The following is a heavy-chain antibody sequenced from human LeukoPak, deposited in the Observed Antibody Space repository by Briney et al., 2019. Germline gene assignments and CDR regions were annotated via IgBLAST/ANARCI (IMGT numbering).Heavy chain of an antibody. CDR1: GYSFTGYY. CDR3: ARGVADAGRRLDP. Sequence: ASVKVSCKTSGYSFTGYYIHWVRQAPGQGFEWLGWISPNSGATKYAQKFQDRVSMTRDTPINTANMELSSLRLDDTAVYYCARGVADAGRRLDPWGQGTLITVSS. D-gene: IGHD6-13*01. J-gene: IGHJ5*02. CDR2: ISPNSGAT. V-gene: IGHV1-2*02.